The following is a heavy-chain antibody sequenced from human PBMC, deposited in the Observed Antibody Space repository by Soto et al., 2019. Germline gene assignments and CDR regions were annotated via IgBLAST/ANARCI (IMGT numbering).Heavy chain of an antibody. J-gene: IGHJ4*02. Sequence: GGSLRLSSAASGFTFRSYSMNWVRQAPGKGLEWVSYISSSSSTIYYADSVKGRFTISRDNAKNSLYLQMNSLRAEDTAVYYCARDPGVVVIAYYFDYWGQGTLVTVSS. CDR1: GFTFRSYS. D-gene: IGHD3-22*01. CDR3: ARDPGVVVIAYYFDY. V-gene: IGHV3-48*01. CDR2: ISSSSSTI.